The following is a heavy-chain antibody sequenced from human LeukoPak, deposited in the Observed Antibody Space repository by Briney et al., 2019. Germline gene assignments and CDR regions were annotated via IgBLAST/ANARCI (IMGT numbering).Heavy chain of an antibody. CDR3: AREPLTAYYFDY. D-gene: IGHD5-18*01. Sequence: SETLSLTCAVYGGSFSGYYWSWIRQPPGKGLEWIGEINHSGSTNYNPSLKSRVTISVDTSKNQFSLKLSSVTAADTAVYYCAREPLTAYYFDYWGQGTLVTVSS. CDR2: INHSGST. CDR1: GGSFSGYY. V-gene: IGHV4-34*01. J-gene: IGHJ4*02.